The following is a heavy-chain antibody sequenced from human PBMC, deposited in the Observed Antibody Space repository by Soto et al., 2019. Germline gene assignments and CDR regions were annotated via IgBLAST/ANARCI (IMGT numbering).Heavy chain of an antibody. D-gene: IGHD4-17*01. CDR2: INHSGST. J-gene: IGHJ4*02. CDR1: GGSFSGYY. CDR3: ARDSQLVTVTYFDY. V-gene: IGHV4-34*01. Sequence: SATLSLTCAVYGGSFSGYYWSWIRQPPGKGLEWIGEINHSGSTNYNPSLKSRVTISVDTSKNQFSLKLSSVTAADTAVYYCARDSQLVTVTYFDYWGQGTLVTVSS.